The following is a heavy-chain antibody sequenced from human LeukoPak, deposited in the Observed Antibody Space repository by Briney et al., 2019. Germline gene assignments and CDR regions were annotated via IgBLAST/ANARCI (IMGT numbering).Heavy chain of an antibody. D-gene: IGHD2-2*01. CDR2: MNPNSGNT. Sequence: GASVTVSCTASGYTFTSYDINWVRQATGQGLEWMGWMNPNSGNTGYAQKFQGRVTITRNTSISTAYMELSSLRSEDTAVYYCARGNLQLLIDIWGQGTMVTVSS. J-gene: IGHJ3*02. CDR1: GYTFTSYD. CDR3: ARGNLQLLIDI. V-gene: IGHV1-8*03.